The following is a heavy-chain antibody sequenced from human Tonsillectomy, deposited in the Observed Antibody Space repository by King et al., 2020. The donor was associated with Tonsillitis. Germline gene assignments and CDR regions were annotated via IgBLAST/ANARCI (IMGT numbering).Heavy chain of an antibody. D-gene: IGHD3-3*01. CDR3: ARWRGYPYGVDV. V-gene: IGHV2-5*02. Sequence: TLKESGPTLVKPPQTLTLTCTFSGFSLSTNGVAVGWIRQPPGKALEWLALVYWDDDKQYSPSLKTRLTITRDTSKNQVVLTMTNMDPVDTATYHCARWRGYPYGVDVWGQGTTVTVSS. J-gene: IGHJ6*02. CDR1: GFSLSTNGVA. CDR2: VYWDDDK.